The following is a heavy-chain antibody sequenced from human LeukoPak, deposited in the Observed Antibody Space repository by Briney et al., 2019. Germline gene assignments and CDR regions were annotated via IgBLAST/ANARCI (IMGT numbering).Heavy chain of an antibody. CDR3: ARWDSGSYYNMDY. V-gene: IGHV4-31*03. D-gene: IGHD3-10*01. CDR2: IYYSGST. J-gene: IGHJ4*02. CDR1: GVSISSGGYY. Sequence: SQTLSLTCTVSGVSISSGGYYWSWIRQHPGKGLEWIGYIYYSGSTYYNPSLKSRVTISVDTSKNQFSLKLSSVTAADTAVYYCARWDSGSYYNMDYWGQGTLVTVSS.